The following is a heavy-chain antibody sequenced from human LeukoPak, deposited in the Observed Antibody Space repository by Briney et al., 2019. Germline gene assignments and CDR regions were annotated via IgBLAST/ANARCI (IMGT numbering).Heavy chain of an antibody. D-gene: IGHD1-26*01. CDR2: ISYDGSNK. J-gene: IGHJ4*02. Sequence: GGSLRLSCAASGFTFSSHWMHWVRQGPGKGLEWVAVISYDGSNKYYVDSVKGRFTISRDNSKNTLYLQMNSLRTEDTAVYYCARREGGTTLDYWGQGTLVTVSS. V-gene: IGHV3-30*03. CDR3: ARREGGTTLDY. CDR1: GFTFSSHW.